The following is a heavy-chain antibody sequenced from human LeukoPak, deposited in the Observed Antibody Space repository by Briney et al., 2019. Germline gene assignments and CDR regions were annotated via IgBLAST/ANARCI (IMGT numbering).Heavy chain of an antibody. V-gene: IGHV3-7*01. J-gene: IGHJ4*02. D-gene: IGHD3-16*01. CDR2: IKEDGREK. Sequence: GGSLRLSCAASGFIFSSYWMTWVRQAPGKGLEGVANIKEDGREKYYVDSVKGRFTISRDNAKNSLYLQMNNLKAEDTAMYYCVRFMRGTIGGDNWGQGTLVTVSA. CDR1: GFIFSSYW. CDR3: VRFMRGTIGGDN.